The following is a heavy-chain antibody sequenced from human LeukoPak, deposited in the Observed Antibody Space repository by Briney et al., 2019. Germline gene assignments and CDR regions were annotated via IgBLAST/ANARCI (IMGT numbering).Heavy chain of an antibody. CDR1: GFTFSSYA. Sequence: GGSLRLSCAASGFTFSSYAVSWVRQAPGKGLEWVSAISGSGGSTYYADSVKGRFTISRDNSKNTLYLQMNSLRAEDTAVYYCAKLRPIGITMIVVVTHFYFDYWGQGTLVTVSS. CDR3: AKLRPIGITMIVVVTHFYFDY. J-gene: IGHJ4*02. CDR2: ISGSGGST. D-gene: IGHD3-22*01. V-gene: IGHV3-23*01.